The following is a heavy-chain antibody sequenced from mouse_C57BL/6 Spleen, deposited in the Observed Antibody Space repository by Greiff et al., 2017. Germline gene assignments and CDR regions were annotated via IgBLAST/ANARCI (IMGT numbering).Heavy chain of an antibody. D-gene: IGHD1-1*01. CDR1: GYTFTSYW. CDR2: IYPGSGST. Sequence: QVQLQQPGAELVKPGASVKMSCKASGYTFTSYWITWVKQRPGQGLEWIGDIYPGSGSTNYNEKFKSKATLTVDTSSSTAYMQLSSLTSEDSAVYYCARSTTVVEGGYFDVWGTGTTVTVSS. J-gene: IGHJ1*03. CDR3: ARSTTVVEGGYFDV. V-gene: IGHV1-55*01.